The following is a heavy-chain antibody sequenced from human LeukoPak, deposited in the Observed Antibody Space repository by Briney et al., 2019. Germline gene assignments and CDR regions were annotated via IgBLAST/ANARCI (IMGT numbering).Heavy chain of an antibody. J-gene: IGHJ6*03. CDR3: ARRRDETATAAGYYHMDV. Sequence: SETLSLTCTVSGGSISSYYWSWIRQPPGKGLEWIGYIYTSGSTNYNPSLRSRLTISLDTSKNQFSLRLSSVTAADTAVYYCARRRDETATAAGYYHMDVWGKGTTVTVSS. CDR1: GGSISSYY. V-gene: IGHV4-4*09. D-gene: IGHD3-22*01. CDR2: IYTSGST.